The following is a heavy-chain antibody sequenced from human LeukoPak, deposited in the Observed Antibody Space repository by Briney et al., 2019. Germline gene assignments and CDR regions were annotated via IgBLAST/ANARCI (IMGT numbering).Heavy chain of an antibody. CDR3: AKTKYSYGRTLDY. CDR2: INSDGSST. J-gene: IGHJ4*02. V-gene: IGHV3-74*01. Sequence: GGSLRLSCAASGFTFSSYWMHWVRQAPGKGLVWVSRINSDGSSTSYADSVKGRFTISRDNAKNTLYLQMNSLRAEDTAVYYCAKTKYSYGRTLDYWGQGTLVTVSS. CDR1: GFTFSSYW. D-gene: IGHD5-18*01.